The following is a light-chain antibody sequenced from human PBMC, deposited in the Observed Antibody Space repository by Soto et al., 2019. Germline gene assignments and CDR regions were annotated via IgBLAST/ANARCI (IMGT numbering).Light chain of an antibody. CDR3: QQANSFPIT. CDR1: QGLSNN. V-gene: IGKV3-15*01. Sequence: VLTQSPGAVSLSPGERATLSCRASQGLSNNIYLAWYQQKPGQAPRLLIYGASTRATGIPARFSGSGSGTEFTLTISSLQPEDFATYYCQQANSFPITFGQRTRLEIK. CDR2: GAS. J-gene: IGKJ5*01.